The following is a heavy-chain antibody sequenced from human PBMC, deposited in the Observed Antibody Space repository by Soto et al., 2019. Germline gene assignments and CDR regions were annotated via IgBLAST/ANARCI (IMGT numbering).Heavy chain of an antibody. CDR1: GYTFTSYD. CDR3: ARVSSGGILLTLYYYYMDV. J-gene: IGHJ6*03. D-gene: IGHD3-10*01. V-gene: IGHV1-8*01. CDR2: MNPNSGNT. Sequence: ASVKVSCKASGYTFTSYDINWVRQATGQGLEWMGWMNPNSGNTGYAQKFQGRVTMTRNTSISTAYMELSSLRSEDTAVYYCARVSSGGILLTLYYYYMDVLGNGTTLTVSS.